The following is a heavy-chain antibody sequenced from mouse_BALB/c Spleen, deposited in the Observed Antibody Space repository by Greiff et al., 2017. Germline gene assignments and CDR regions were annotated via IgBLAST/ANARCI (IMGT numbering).Heavy chain of an antibody. CDR1: GFTFSSYA. Sequence: EVKLVESGGGLVKPGGSLKLSCAASGFTFSSYAMSWVRQSPEKRLEWVAEISSGGSYTYYPDTVTGRFTISRDNAKNTLYLEMSSLKSEDTAMYYCAREWATCDYDYAMDYWGQGTSVTVSS. CDR3: AREWATCDYDYAMDY. J-gene: IGHJ4*01. CDR2: ISSGGSYT. V-gene: IGHV5-9-4*01. D-gene: IGHD2-4*01.